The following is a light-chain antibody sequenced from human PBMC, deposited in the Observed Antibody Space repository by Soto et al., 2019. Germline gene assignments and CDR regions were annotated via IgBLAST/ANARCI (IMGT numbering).Light chain of an antibody. CDR1: QGISVD. Sequence: DIQMTQSPSSLSASLGDRVTITCRASQGISVDLAWFQQKPGKVPKLLIYAASTLQSGVPSQFSGSGSGTDFTLTISSLQPEDVATYYYQKYNSAPLTFGGGTKVEIK. CDR2: AAS. CDR3: QKYNSAPLT. J-gene: IGKJ4*01. V-gene: IGKV1-27*01.